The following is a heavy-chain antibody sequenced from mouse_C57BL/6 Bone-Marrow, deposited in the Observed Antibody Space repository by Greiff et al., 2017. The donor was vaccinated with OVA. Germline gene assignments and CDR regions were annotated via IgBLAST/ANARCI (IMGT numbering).Heavy chain of an antibody. CDR1: GFTFSDYY. CDR2: INYDGSST. J-gene: IGHJ1*03. V-gene: IGHV5-16*01. Sequence: EVKLVESEGGLVQPGSSMKLSCTASGFTFSDYYMAWVRQVPEKGLEWVANINYDGSSTYYLDSLKSRFIISRDNAKNILYLQMSSLKSEDTATYYCARGGWDCYFDVWGTGTTVTVSS. CDR3: ARGGWDCYFDV. D-gene: IGHD3-3*01.